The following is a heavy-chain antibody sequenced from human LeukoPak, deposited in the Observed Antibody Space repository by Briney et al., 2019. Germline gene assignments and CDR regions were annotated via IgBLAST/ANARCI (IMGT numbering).Heavy chain of an antibody. CDR2: ISSPGTTL. V-gene: IGHV3-11*01. CDR1: GFRFSDYY. CDR3: TRPWVYSSGWHYYYYMDV. J-gene: IGHJ6*03. D-gene: IGHD6-19*01. Sequence: GGSLRLSCAASGFRFSDYYMTWIRQAPGKGPEWVAYISSPGTTLYYVDSVKGRFTISRDNAKNSMYLQMNSLKTEDTAVYYCTRPWVYSSGWHYYYYMDVWGKGTTVTVSS.